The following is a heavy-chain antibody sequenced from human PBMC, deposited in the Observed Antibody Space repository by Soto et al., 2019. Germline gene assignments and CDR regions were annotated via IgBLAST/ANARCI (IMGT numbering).Heavy chain of an antibody. CDR3: ARGAEQLVLPYYYYMDV. CDR2: IKQDGSEK. Sequence: GEALKLYCADSGLTFSSYSMSLVRQAPEKAPKKMVNIKQDGSEKYYVDSVKGRFTISRDNAKNSLYLQMNSLRAEDTAVYYCARGAEQLVLPYYYYMDVWGKGTTVTVSS. J-gene: IGHJ6*03. V-gene: IGHV3-7*01. CDR1: GLTFSSYS. D-gene: IGHD6-6*01.